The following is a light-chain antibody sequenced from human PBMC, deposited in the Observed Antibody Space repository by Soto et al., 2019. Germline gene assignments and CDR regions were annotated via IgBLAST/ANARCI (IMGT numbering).Light chain of an antibody. CDR1: QGIGDT. CDR3: QHYVNWQLT. CDR2: DTS. V-gene: IGKV3-15*01. J-gene: IGKJ4*01. Sequence: ESVMTQSPATLSVSPWEGATLSCRASQGIGDTLAWYQQKPGQTPRLLIYDTSIRATGVPARFSGSRSGAEFTLTISSLQSEDFAVYYCQHYVNWQLTFGGGTKVDIK.